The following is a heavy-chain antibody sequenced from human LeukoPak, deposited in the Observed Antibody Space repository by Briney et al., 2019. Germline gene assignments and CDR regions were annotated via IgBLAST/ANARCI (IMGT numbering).Heavy chain of an antibody. CDR2: IIPIFGTA. Sequence: SVKVSCKDSGGTFSSYAISWVRQAPGQGFEWMGGIIPIFGTANYAQKFQGRVTITADESTSTAYMELSSLRSEGTAVYYCARGEQFLEWLFCYWGQGTLVTVSS. D-gene: IGHD3-3*01. V-gene: IGHV1-69*13. CDR1: GGTFSSYA. CDR3: ARGEQFLEWLFCY. J-gene: IGHJ4*02.